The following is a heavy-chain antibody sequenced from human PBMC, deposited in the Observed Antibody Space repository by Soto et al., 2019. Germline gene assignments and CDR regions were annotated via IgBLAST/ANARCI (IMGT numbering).Heavy chain of an antibody. Sequence: EVQLLESGGGLVQPGGSLRLSCAASGFTFSNYAMSWVRQAPGKGLEWVSAISGRGGSTYYADSVRGRFTISRDNSEHTLFLHKYGLRAEITAVYFCAKRPVLAGISVLHSFDYWGQGTLVTVSS. V-gene: IGHV3-23*01. D-gene: IGHD3-3*02. CDR3: AKRPVLAGISVLHSFDY. CDR1: GFTFSNYA. J-gene: IGHJ4*02. CDR2: ISGRGGST.